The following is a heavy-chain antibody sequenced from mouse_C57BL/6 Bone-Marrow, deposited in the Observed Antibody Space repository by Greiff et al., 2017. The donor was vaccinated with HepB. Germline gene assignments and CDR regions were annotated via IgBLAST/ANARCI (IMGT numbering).Heavy chain of an antibody. V-gene: IGHV1-76*01. Sequence: VQLQQSGAELVRPGASVKLSCKASGYTFTDYYINWVKQRPGQGLEWIARIYPGSGNTYYNEKFKGKATLTAEKSSSTAYMQLSSLTSEDSAVYFCARYGYDFAYWGQGTLVTVSA. CDR2: IYPGSGNT. J-gene: IGHJ3*01. D-gene: IGHD2-2*01. CDR3: ARYGYDFAY. CDR1: GYTFTDYY.